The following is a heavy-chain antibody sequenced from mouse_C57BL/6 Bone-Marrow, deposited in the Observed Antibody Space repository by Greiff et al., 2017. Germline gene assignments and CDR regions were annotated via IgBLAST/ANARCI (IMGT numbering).Heavy chain of an antibody. Sequence: QVQLQQPGAELVKPGASVKLSCKASGYTFTSYWMHWVKQRPGQGLEWIGMIHPNSGSTNSNEKFKRKATLTVDKSSSTAYMQLSSLTSEDSAVYYCARLLRPYFDYWGQGTTLTVSS. CDR1: GYTFTSYW. J-gene: IGHJ2*01. CDR2: IHPNSGST. V-gene: IGHV1-64*01. CDR3: ARLLRPYFDY. D-gene: IGHD1-1*01.